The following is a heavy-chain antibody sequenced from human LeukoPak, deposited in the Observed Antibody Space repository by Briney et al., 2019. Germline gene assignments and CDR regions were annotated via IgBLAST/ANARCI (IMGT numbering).Heavy chain of an antibody. Sequence: LSCAASGFIFSNYWMGWVRQPPGKGLEWIGEINHSGSTNYNPSLKSRVTISVDTSKNQFSLKPSSVTAADTAVYYCARGLSSGMDVWGKGTTVTVSS. CDR2: INHSGST. J-gene: IGHJ6*04. CDR3: ARGLSSGMDV. V-gene: IGHV4-34*01. CDR1: GFIFSNYW.